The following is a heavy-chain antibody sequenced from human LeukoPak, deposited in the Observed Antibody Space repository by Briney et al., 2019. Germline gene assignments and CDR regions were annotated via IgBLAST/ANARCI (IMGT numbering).Heavy chain of an antibody. V-gene: IGHV3-21*01. Sequence: PGGSLRLSCAASGFTFSSNSMNWVRQAPGKGLEWVSSISSSSYYIYYADSVKGRFTLSRDNAKNSLYLQMNSLRAEDTAVYYCARDVGYCSGGSCSNFDYWGQGTLLTVSS. CDR1: GFTFSSNS. CDR2: ISSSSYYI. CDR3: ARDVGYCSGGSCSNFDY. D-gene: IGHD2-15*01. J-gene: IGHJ4*02.